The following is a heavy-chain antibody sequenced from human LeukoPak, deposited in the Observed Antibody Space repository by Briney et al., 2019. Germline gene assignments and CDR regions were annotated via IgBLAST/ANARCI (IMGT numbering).Heavy chain of an antibody. CDR1: GYTLTGYY. J-gene: IGHJ4*02. CDR3: ARGNILIAAAPHFDY. V-gene: IGHV1-2*02. CDR2: INPNSGGT. Sequence: GASVKVSCKVSGYTLTGYYIQWLRQAPGQGLEWMGWINPNSGGTHYAQKFQGRVTMTRDTSISTAYMELSRLRSDDTAVYYCARGNILIAAAPHFDYWGQGTLVTVSS. D-gene: IGHD6-13*01.